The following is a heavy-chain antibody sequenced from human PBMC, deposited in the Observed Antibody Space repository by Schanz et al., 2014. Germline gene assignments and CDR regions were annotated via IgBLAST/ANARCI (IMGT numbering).Heavy chain of an antibody. CDR2: ISGRDGST. CDR3: ARVKYCTITRCYRTETEGIYYMDV. CDR1: GFTFSAYA. V-gene: IGHV3-23*01. J-gene: IGHJ6*03. Sequence: EVQLLESGGGLVQPGGSLRLSCAASGFTFSAYAMTWVRQIPGMGLEWVSAISGRDGSTYYADSVRGRFTISRDNSKNTLYLQMNSLRAEDTAVYYCARVKYCTITRCYRTETEGIYYMDVWGKGTTVTVSS. D-gene: IGHD2-2*01.